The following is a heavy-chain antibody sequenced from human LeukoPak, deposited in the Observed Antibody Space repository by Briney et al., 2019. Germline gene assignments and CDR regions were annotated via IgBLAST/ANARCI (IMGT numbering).Heavy chain of an antibody. CDR1: GGSISSGSYY. CDR2: IYYSGST. CDR3: VRGGLVRGTLNSLTSFDV. D-gene: IGHD3-10*01. V-gene: IGHV4-61*10. Sequence: PSETLSLTCTVSGGSISSGSYYWSWIRQPAGKGLEWIGHIYYSGSTNYNPSLKSRVTISVDTSKNQFSLKLSSVTAEDTAMYYCVRGGLVRGTLNSLTSFDVWGQGIMVTVSS. J-gene: IGHJ3*01.